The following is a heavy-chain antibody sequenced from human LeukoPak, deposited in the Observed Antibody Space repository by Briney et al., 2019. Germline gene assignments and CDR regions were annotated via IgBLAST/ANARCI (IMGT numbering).Heavy chain of an antibody. D-gene: IGHD1-26*01. CDR1: GFTFSSYA. V-gene: IGHV3-23*01. CDR2: ISSSDGST. J-gene: IGHJ4*02. CDR3: ATEVGGGDY. Sequence: GGSLRLSCAASGFTFSSYAMSWVRLAPGKGLEWVSAISSSDGSTYYADSVKGRFTISRDNSKNTLYLQMNSLRAEDTAVYYCATEVGGGDYWGQGTLVTVSS.